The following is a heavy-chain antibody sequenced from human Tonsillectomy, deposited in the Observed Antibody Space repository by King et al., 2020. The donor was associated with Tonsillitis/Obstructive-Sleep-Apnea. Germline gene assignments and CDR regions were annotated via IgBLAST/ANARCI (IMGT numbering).Heavy chain of an antibody. CDR2: IFSNDEK. CDR3: ARMGYDFWSGYYTGNYFDY. V-gene: IGHV2-26*01. Sequence: QVTLKESGPVLVKPTETLTLTCTVSVFSLSNARMGVSWIRQPPGKALEWLEHIFSNDEKSYSTSLKSRLTISKDTSKSQVVLTMTNMDPVDTATYYCARMGYDFWSGYYTGNYFDYWGQGTLVTVSS. CDR1: VFSLSNARMG. D-gene: IGHD3-3*01. J-gene: IGHJ4*02.